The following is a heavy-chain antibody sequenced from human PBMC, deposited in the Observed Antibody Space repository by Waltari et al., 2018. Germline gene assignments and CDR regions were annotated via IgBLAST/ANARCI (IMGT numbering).Heavy chain of an antibody. CDR2: INRDGRST. CDR3: ARDRSSSWPYWAMD. V-gene: IGHV3-74*01. D-gene: IGHD6-13*01. J-gene: IGHJ4*02. Sequence: EVQLVESGGGLVQPGGSLRLSCAASGFTFSSYWMHWVRQAPGKGLVWVSRINRDGRSTSYADSVKGRFTISRDNAKNTLYLQMNSLRAEDTAVYYCARDRSSSWPYWAMDWGQGTLVTVSS. CDR1: GFTFSSYW.